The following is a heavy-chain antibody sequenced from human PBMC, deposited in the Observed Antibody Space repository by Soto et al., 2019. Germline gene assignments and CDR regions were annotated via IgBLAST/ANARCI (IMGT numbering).Heavy chain of an antibody. J-gene: IGHJ3*02. Sequence: PGGSLRLSCAASGFTFSSYSMNWVRQAPGKGLEWVSSISSSSSYIYYADSVKGRFTISRDIADNSLYLQMNSLRVEDTAVYYCAREPRYCRGGSCSITGDAYDIWGQGTMVTVSS. CDR1: GFTFSSYS. D-gene: IGHD2-15*01. V-gene: IGHV3-21*01. CDR3: AREPRYCRGGSCSITGDAYDI. CDR2: ISSSSSYI.